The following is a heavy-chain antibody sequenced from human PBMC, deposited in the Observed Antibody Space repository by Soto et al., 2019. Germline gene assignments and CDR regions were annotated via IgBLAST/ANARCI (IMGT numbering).Heavy chain of an antibody. D-gene: IGHD3-16*02. Sequence: SETLSLTCTVSGGSISSGDYYWSWIRQPPGKGLEWIGYIYYSGSTYYNPSLKSRVTISGDTSKNQFSLKLSSVTAADTAVYYWARGTSLGYDYVWGSYRLSYFDYWGQGTLVTVSS. V-gene: IGHV4-30-4*01. CDR3: ARGTSLGYDYVWGSYRLSYFDY. CDR2: IYYSGST. CDR1: GGSISSGDYY. J-gene: IGHJ4*02.